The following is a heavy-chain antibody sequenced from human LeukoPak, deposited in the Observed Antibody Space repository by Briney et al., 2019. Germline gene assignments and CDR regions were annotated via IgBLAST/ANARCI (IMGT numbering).Heavy chain of an antibody. D-gene: IGHD3-16*01. V-gene: IGHV3-23*01. CDR2: ISGSGGST. J-gene: IGHJ5*02. CDR1: GFTFSSYA. Sequence: GGSLRLSCAASGFTFSSYAMSWFRQAPGKGLEWVSAISGSGGSTYYADSVKGRFTISRDNSKNTLYLQMNSLRAEDTAVYYCAAGGVAALNWFDPWGQGTLVTVSS. CDR3: AAGGVAALNWFDP.